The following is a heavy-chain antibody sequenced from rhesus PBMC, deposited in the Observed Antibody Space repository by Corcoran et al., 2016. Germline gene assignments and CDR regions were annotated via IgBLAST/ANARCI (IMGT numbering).Heavy chain of an antibody. Sequence: QLQLQESGPGLVKPSETLSLTCAVSGGSISSNYWSWIRQPPGKGLEWIGRISGSGGSTDYHPSLKSRLTISTDTSKNQFSLKLSSVTAADTAVYYCASCSSTYCSYNRFDVWGPGVLVTVSS. CDR1: GGSISSNY. CDR3: ASCSSTYCSYNRFDV. V-gene: IGHV4-173*01. D-gene: IGHD2-15*01. J-gene: IGHJ5-1*01. CDR2: ISGSGGST.